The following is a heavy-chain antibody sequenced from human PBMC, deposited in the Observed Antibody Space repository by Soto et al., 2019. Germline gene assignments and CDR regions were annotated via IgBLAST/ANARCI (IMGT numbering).Heavy chain of an antibody. CDR3: AKTKYYDFWSGLDAFDI. CDR1: GFTFSSYA. D-gene: IGHD3-3*01. CDR2: ISGSGGST. V-gene: IGHV3-23*01. J-gene: IGHJ3*02. Sequence: PGGSLRLSCAASGFTFSSYAMSWVRQAPGKGLEWVSAISGSGGSTYYADSVKGRFTISRDNSKNTLYLQMNSLRAEDTAVYYCAKTKYYDFWSGLDAFDIWGQGAMVTVSS.